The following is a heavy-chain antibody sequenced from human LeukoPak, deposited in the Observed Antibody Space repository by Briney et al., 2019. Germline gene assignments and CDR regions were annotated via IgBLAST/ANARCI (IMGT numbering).Heavy chain of an antibody. V-gene: IGHV3-23*01. Sequence: ETLSLTCAVSGGSISSGGYSWSWVRQAPGKGLEWVSAISGSGGSTYYADSVKGRFTISRDNSKNTLYLQMNSLRAEDTAVYYCAKDSSLFDYWGQGTLVTVSS. CDR2: ISGSGGST. CDR1: GGSISSGGYS. J-gene: IGHJ4*02. CDR3: AKDSSLFDY.